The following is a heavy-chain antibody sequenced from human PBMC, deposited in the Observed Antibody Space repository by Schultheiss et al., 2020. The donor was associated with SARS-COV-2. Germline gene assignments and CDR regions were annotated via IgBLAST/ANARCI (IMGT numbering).Heavy chain of an antibody. CDR3: ARDREQQLLGGHYYYGMDV. CDR1: GFTFNNYA. J-gene: IGHJ6*02. V-gene: IGHV3-48*04. CDR2: ISSSGSAI. Sequence: GGSLRLSCAASGFTFNNYAMGWVRQAPGKGLEWVSYISSSGSAIYYADSVKGRFTISRDNAKNSLYLQMNSLRPEDTAVYYCARDREQQLLGGHYYYGMDVWGQGTTVTVSS. D-gene: IGHD6-13*01.